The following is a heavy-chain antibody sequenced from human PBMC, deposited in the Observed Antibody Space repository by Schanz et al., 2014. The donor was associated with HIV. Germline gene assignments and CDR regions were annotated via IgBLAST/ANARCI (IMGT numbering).Heavy chain of an antibody. J-gene: IGHJ6*02. V-gene: IGHV3-74*01. CDR3: AKCPTMVRGTGMDV. D-gene: IGHD3-10*01. CDR2: INSDGSST. Sequence: EVQLVESGGGFVQPGGSLRLSCAASGFTFSSYWMHWVRQAPGKGLVWVSRINSDGSSTSYADSVKGRFTISRDNAKNTLYLQMNSLRAEDTAVYYCAKCPTMVRGTGMDVWGQGTTVTVSS. CDR1: GFTFSSYW.